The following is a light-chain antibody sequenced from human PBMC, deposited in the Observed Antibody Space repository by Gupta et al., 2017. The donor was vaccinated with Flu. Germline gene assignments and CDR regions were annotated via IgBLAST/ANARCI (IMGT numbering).Light chain of an antibody. CDR1: TSDIGNYNY. CDR3: SSYTDTAALGL. CDR2: EVA. J-gene: IGLJ2*01. V-gene: IGLV2-14*01. Sequence: ITISCTGSTSDIGNYNYVSWYQQHQGKGPKLIIYEVAKRPSGVSSRLSGSKSGNTASLTISGLQAEDEADEFCSSYTDTAALGLFGGGTKLTVL.